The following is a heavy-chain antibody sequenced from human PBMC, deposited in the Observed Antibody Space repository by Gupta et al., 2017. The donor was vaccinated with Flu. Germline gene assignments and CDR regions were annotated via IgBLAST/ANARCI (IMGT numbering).Heavy chain of an antibody. CDR3: ARQLRLGELSLFDY. CDR2: IYYSGST. J-gene: IGHJ4*02. Sequence: QLQLQESGPGLVKPSETLSLTCTVSGGSISSSSYYWGWIRQPPGKGLEWIGSIYYSGSTYYNPSLKSRVTISVDTSKNQFSLKLSSVTAADTAVYYCARQLRLGELSLFDYWGQGTLVTVSS. CDR1: GGSISSSSYY. V-gene: IGHV4-39*01. D-gene: IGHD3-16*02.